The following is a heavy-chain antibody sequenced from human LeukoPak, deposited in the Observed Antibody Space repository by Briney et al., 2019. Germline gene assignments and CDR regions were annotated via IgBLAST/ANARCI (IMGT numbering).Heavy chain of an antibody. CDR1: GFTFSSYG. CDR3: VTLDVLLYGTTPDPIDY. V-gene: IGHV3-30*03. J-gene: IGHJ4*02. Sequence: GGSLRLSCAASGFTFSSYGMHWVRQAPGKGLEWVAIISYDGSNKYYADSVKGRFTISRDNSKNTLYLQMNSLRAEDTAVYYCVTLDVLLYGTTPDPIDYWGQGTLVTVSS. D-gene: IGHD2/OR15-2a*01. CDR2: ISYDGSNK.